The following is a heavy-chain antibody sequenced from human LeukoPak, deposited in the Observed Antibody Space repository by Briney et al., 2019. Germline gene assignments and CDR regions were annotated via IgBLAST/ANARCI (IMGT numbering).Heavy chain of an antibody. V-gene: IGHV4-39*07. J-gene: IGHJ3*02. D-gene: IGHD3-22*01. CDR2: IYYSGST. CDR1: GGSISSSSYY. CDR3: ARSGIVVVITTKDAFDI. Sequence: SETLSLTCTVSGGSISSSSYYWGWIRQPPGKGLEWIGSIYYSGSTYYNPSLKSRVTISVDTSKNQFSLKLSSVTAADTAVYYCARSGIVVVITTKDAFDIWGQGTMVTVSS.